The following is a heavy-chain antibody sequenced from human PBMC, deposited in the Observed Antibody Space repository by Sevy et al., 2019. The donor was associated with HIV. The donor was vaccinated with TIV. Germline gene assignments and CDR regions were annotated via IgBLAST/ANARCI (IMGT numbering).Heavy chain of an antibody. J-gene: IGHJ4*02. D-gene: IGHD6-13*01. Sequence: GESLKISCVASGFTFSDHYMEWVRQAPGKGLEWVGRTRNKADGYTTEYAASVKGSFTISRDESKNSLYVQMNSLKAEDTAVYYCATHAGIAAAGRVFDYWGQGTLVTVS. V-gene: IGHV3-72*01. CDR2: TRNKADGYTT. CDR3: ATHAGIAAAGRVFDY. CDR1: GFTFSDHY.